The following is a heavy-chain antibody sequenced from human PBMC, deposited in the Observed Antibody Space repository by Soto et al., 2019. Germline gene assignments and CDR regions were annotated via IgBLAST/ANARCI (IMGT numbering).Heavy chain of an antibody. Sequence: PSETLSLTCTVSGGSISSYYWSWIRQPPGKGLEWIGYIYYSGSTNYNPSLKSRVTISVDTSKNQFSLKLSSVTAADTAVYYCARAAMGGSSWPFYYWGQGTLVTVSS. V-gene: IGHV4-59*12. D-gene: IGHD6-13*01. CDR1: GGSISSYY. J-gene: IGHJ4*02. CDR3: ARAAMGGSSWPFYY. CDR2: IYYSGST.